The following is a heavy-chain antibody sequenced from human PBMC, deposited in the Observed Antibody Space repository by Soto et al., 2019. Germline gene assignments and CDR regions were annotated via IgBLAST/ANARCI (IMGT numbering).Heavy chain of an antibody. CDR3: AKTANGWFSAFDI. Sequence: EVQLLESGGGLVQPGGSLRLSCAASGFTFSSYAMSWVRQAPGQGLEWVSAISGSGGTTYYADSVKGRFTFSRDNSKNTLYLQRNSLRAEDTAVYYCAKTANGWFSAFDIWGQWTMVTVSS. D-gene: IGHD6-19*01. CDR2: ISGSGGTT. J-gene: IGHJ3*02. CDR1: GFTFSSYA. V-gene: IGHV3-23*01.